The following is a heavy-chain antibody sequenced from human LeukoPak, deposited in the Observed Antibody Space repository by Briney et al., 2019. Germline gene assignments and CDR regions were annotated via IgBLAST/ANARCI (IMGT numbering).Heavy chain of an antibody. J-gene: IGHJ4*02. CDR3: AKDLKVRGVDY. V-gene: IGHV3-23*01. CDR1: GFTFSSYA. CDR2: ISGSGGSA. Sequence: GGSLRLSCAASGFTFSSYAMSWVRQAPGKGLDWVSAISGSGGSAYYADSVKGRFTISRDNSKNTLYLQMNSLRAEDTAVYYCAKDLKVRGVDYWGQGTLVTVSS. D-gene: IGHD3-10*01.